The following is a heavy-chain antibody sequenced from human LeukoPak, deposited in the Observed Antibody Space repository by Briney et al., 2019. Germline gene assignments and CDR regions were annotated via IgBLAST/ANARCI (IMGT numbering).Heavy chain of an antibody. CDR2: IRYDGSNK. J-gene: IGHJ3*02. V-gene: IGHV3-30*02. D-gene: IGHD4-11*01. Sequence: PGGSLRLSCAASGFTFSSYGMHWVRQAPGKGLEWVAFIRYDGSNKYYADSVKGRFTISRDNSKNTLYLQMNSLSAEDTAVYYCARAQKYSYDAFDIWGQGTMVTVSS. CDR3: ARAQKYSYDAFDI. CDR1: GFTFSSYG.